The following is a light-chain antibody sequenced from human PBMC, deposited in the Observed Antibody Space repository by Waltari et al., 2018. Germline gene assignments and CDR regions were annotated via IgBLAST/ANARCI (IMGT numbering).Light chain of an antibody. V-gene: IGKV1-39*01. CDR3: QQSTSIPLT. CDR2: GIS. Sequence: DIQMTQSPSSLSASVGDRVTITCRASQTIPRYLYWYQQKPGKAPKLLIYGISNLHSGVPSRFSGSGSGTDFTLTISSLQPEDFATYYCQQSTSIPLTFGGGTKVDIK. CDR1: QTIPRY. J-gene: IGKJ4*01.